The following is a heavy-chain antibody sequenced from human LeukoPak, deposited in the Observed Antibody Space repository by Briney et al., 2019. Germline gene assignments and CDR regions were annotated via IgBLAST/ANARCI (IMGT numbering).Heavy chain of an antibody. CDR1: GFTFSSYW. CDR2: INTAGSST. V-gene: IGHV3-74*01. J-gene: IGHJ4*02. Sequence: GGSLRLSCEASGFTFSSYWMHWVRQAPGKGLVWVSRINTAGSSTDYADSVKGRFTISRDNARNTLYLQMNSLRAEETAVYYCARDITLVRGGRSDYWGQGTLVTVSS. D-gene: IGHD3-10*01. CDR3: ARDITLVRGGRSDY.